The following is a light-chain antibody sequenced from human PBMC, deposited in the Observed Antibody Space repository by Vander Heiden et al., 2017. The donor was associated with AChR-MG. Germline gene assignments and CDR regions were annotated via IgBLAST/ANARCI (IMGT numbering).Light chain of an antibody. V-gene: IGKV3-20*01. Sequence: EIVLTQSPGTLSLSPGHRATLPCRASQSVSSSYLAWYQQKPGQAPRLRIYGASSRATGIPDRFSGSGYGTDFTITMSRLEPEDFAVFYCKQYGSSPFSFGHGTKVAIK. CDR3: KQYGSSPFS. J-gene: IGKJ3*01. CDR1: QSVSSSY. CDR2: GAS.